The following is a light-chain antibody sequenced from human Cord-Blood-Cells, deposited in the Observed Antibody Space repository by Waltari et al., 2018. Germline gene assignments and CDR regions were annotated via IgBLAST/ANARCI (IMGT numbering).Light chain of an antibody. J-gene: IGKJ1*01. CDR2: WAS. CDR3: QQYYSTPKT. V-gene: IGKV4-1*01. CDR1: QSVLYSSNNKNY. Sequence: DIVMTQSPDSLAVSLGERATINCQSSQSVLYSSNNKNYLAWYQQKPGQPPKLVIYWASTREAGVPDRFSGSGSVTDFTLTISSLQAEDVAVYYGQQYYSTPKTFGQGTKVEIK.